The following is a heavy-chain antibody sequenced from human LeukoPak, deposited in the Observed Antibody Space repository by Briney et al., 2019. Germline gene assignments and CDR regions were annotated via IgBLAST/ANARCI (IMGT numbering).Heavy chain of an antibody. CDR3: AKETKSYYYDSSGYYYVFNWFDP. CDR2: SSGSGGST. CDR1: GFSFSSYA. V-gene: IGHV3-23*01. D-gene: IGHD3-22*01. Sequence: GGSLRLSCAASGFSFSSYAMSWVRQAPGKGLEWVSASSGSGGSTYYADSVKGRFTISRDNSKNTLYLQMNSLRAEDTAVYYCAKETKSYYYDSSGYYYVFNWFDPWGQGTLVTVSS. J-gene: IGHJ5*02.